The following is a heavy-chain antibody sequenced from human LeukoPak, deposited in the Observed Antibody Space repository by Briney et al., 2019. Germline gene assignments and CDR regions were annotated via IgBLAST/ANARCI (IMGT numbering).Heavy chain of an antibody. J-gene: IGHJ4*02. CDR3: ARENGYNSLLGY. Sequence: GSSVKVSCKASGGTFSSYALSWVRQAPGQGLEWMGRIIPILGIANYAQKFQGRVTITADKSTSTAYMELSSLRSEDTAVYYCARENGYNSLLGYWGQGTLVTVSS. CDR2: IIPILGIA. V-gene: IGHV1-69*04. D-gene: IGHD5-24*01. CDR1: GGTFSSYA.